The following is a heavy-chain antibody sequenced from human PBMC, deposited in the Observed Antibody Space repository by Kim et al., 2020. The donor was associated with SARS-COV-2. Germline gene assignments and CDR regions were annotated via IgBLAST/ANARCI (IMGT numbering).Heavy chain of an antibody. CDR3: ARGDT. V-gene: IGHV3-7*01. CDR2: KEDGPDT. D-gene: IGHD2-21*02. Sequence: KEDGPDTYYVDSVKGRFTISRDNAKKSLYLQMNGLRAEDTAMYYCARGDTWGQGALVTVSS. J-gene: IGHJ4*02.